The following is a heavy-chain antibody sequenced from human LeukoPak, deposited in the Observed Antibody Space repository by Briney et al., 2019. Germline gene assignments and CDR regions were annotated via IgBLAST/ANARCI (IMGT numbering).Heavy chain of an antibody. D-gene: IGHD3-22*01. J-gene: IGHJ4*02. CDR3: AEDSGTSGYYRYYFDY. V-gene: IGHV3-23*01. Sequence: GGSLRLSCAASGFTFSSYAMSWVRQAPGKGLEWVSAISGSGGSTYYADSVKGRFTISRDNSKNTLYLQMNSLRAEDTAVYYCAEDSGTSGYYRYYFDYWGQGTLVTVSS. CDR1: GFTFSSYA. CDR2: ISGSGGST.